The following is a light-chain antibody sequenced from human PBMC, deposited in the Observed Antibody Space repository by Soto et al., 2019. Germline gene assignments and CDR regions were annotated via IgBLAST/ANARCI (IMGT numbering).Light chain of an antibody. J-gene: IGKJ5*01. CDR1: QSVLYSSDNKNY. CDR2: WAS. V-gene: IGKV4-1*01. Sequence: DTVMTQSQDSLAVSLGERPTINCKSSQSVLYSSDNKNYLAWYQQKPGQPPKLLIYWASTRESGVPERFSGSGSGTDFTLTISSLQAEDVAVYYCQQYYTSITFGQGTRLEIK. CDR3: QQYYTSIT.